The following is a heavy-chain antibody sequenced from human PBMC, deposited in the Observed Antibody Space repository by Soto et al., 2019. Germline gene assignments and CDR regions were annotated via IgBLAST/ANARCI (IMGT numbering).Heavy chain of an antibody. V-gene: IGHV3-9*01. D-gene: IGHD3-3*01. CDR2: IWWDGGSI. CDR1: GFTFDDYA. CDR3: ARAYYDFWSVAINWFDP. Sequence: PGGSLRLSCAASGFTFDDYAMHWVRQAPGKGLEWVSVIWWDGGSIGYADSVKGRFTISRDNSKNTLYLQMNSLRAEDTAVYYCARAYYDFWSVAINWFDPWGQGTLVTV. J-gene: IGHJ5*02.